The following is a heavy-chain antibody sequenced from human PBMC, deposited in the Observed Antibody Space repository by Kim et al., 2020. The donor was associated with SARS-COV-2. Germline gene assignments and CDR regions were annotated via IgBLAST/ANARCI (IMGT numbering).Heavy chain of an antibody. CDR3: ARTNSGSAPGLWFDY. CDR2: INTYNGHT. CDR1: GYTLITYG. D-gene: IGHD5-12*01. J-gene: IGHJ4*02. Sequence: ASVKVSCKASGYTLITYGISWVRQAPGQGLEWMGWINTYNGHTNSAQKFQGRVTMTRDTSTNTAYMELGSLRSDDTAVYYCARTNSGSAPGLWFDYWGQGALVTVSS. V-gene: IGHV1-18*01.